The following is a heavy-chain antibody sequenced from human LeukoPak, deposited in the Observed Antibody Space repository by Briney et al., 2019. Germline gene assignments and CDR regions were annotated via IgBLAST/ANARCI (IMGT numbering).Heavy chain of an antibody. CDR2: ISAYNGNT. V-gene: IGHV1-18*01. CDR3: ARADIRAIASSGWYGFDY. CDR1: GYTFTSYG. D-gene: IGHD6-19*01. J-gene: IGHJ4*02. Sequence: ASVKVSCKASGYTFTSYGISWVRQAPGQGLEWMGWISAYNGNTNYARKFQGRVTMTTDTSTSTAFMELRSLRSDDTAVYYCARADIRAIASSGWYGFDYWGQGTLVTVSS.